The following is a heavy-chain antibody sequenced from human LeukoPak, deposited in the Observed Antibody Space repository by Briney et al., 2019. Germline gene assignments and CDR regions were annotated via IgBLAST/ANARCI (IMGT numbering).Heavy chain of an antibody. Sequence: SQTLSLTCTVSGGSISSGSYYWSWIRQPAGKGLEWIGRIYTSRSTNYNPSLKSRVTISVDTSKNQFSLKLSSVTAADTAVYYCARDRGYSYGFYYGMDVWGQGTTVTVSS. CDR2: IYTSRST. D-gene: IGHD5-18*01. CDR3: ARDRGYSYGFYYGMDV. V-gene: IGHV4-61*02. CDR1: GGSISSGSYY. J-gene: IGHJ6*02.